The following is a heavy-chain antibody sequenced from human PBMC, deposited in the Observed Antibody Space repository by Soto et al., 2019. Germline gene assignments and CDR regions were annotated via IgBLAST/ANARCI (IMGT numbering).Heavy chain of an antibody. CDR1: GYTFTSYG. V-gene: IGHV1-18*01. CDR3: ARGLWPRNYYYYGMDV. J-gene: IGHJ6*02. Sequence: GASVKVSCKASGYTFTSYGISWVRQAPGQGLEWMGWISAYNGNTNYAQKLQGRVTMTTDTSTSTAYMELRSLRSDDTAVYYCARGLWPRNYYYYGMDVWGQGTTVTVYS. D-gene: IGHD3-10*01. CDR2: ISAYNGNT.